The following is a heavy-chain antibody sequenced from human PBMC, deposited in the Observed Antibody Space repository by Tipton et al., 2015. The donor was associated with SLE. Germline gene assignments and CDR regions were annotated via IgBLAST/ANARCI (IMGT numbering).Heavy chain of an antibody. Sequence: TLSLTYSVSGGSMSYHYWSWIRQPPGKGLEWIGYIYYTGNTNYNPSLKSRVTMSVDTSKSQFSLKLTFVSAADTAIYYCARMGLCTTTTCNEGAFDVWGQVSMVTVSS. D-gene: IGHD2-2*01. V-gene: IGHV4-59*11. J-gene: IGHJ3*01. CDR3: ARMGLCTTTTCNEGAFDV. CDR2: IYYTGNT. CDR1: GGSMSYHY.